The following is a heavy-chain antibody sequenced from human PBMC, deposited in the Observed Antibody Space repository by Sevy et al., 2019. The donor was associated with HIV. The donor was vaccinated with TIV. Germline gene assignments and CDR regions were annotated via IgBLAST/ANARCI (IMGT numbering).Heavy chain of an antibody. D-gene: IGHD3-10*01. CDR3: ARVLMVDGSGGYYNGGIFFDY. J-gene: IGHJ4*02. V-gene: IGHV4-61*01. Sequence: SETLSLTCTVSGGSVSSGSYYWSWIRQPPGKGLEWIGYIYYSGSTNYNPSLKSRVTISVDTSKNQFSLKLSSVTAADTAVYYCARVLMVDGSGGYYNGGIFFDYWGQGTLVTVSS. CDR1: GGSVSSGSYY. CDR2: IYYSGST.